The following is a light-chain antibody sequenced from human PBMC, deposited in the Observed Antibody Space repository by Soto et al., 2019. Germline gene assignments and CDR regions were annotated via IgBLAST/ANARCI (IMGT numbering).Light chain of an antibody. V-gene: IGKV3-20*01. CDR1: QSVSRSY. Sequence: EIVLPQSPGTLSLSPGERATLSCRASQSVSRSYLAWYQQKPGQPPRLLLYGASNRATGIRERFSGSGSGASCTLTISTLEPEDFAVYYCQEYASSPPTFGGGNKVEIK. CDR3: QEYASSPPT. CDR2: GAS. J-gene: IGKJ4*01.